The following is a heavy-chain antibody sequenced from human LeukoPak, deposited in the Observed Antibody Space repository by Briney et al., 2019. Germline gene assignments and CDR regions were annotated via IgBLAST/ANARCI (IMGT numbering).Heavy chain of an antibody. D-gene: IGHD2-15*01. J-gene: IGHJ4*02. CDR3: ARDLRGGNFDY. CDR1: GDSISSYY. Sequence: SETLSLTCTVSGDSISSYYWSWIRQPPGKGLEWIGYIYYSGSTNYNSSLKSRVTMSVDTSKNQFSLKLSSVTAADTAVYYCARDLRGGNFDYWGQGTLVTVSS. V-gene: IGHV4-59*01. CDR2: IYYSGST.